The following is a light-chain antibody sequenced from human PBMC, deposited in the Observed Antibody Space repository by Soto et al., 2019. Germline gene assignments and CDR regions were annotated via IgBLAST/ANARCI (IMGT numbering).Light chain of an antibody. Sequence: IVMTQSPDSLAVSLVGRTPIHCESSRRLLYTSNDKNYLAWYQQKSGQPPKLLLYWASTRQSGVPDRFSRSGSGTHYTPTISSLQAEDGADRYCQQYSNPSWTFGQGTKADIK. CDR2: WAS. CDR1: RRLLYTSNDKNY. J-gene: IGKJ1*01. V-gene: IGKV4-1*01. CDR3: QQYSNPSWT.